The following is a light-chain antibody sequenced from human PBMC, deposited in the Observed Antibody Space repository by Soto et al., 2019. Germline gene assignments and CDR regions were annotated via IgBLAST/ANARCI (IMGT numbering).Light chain of an antibody. J-gene: IGLJ3*02. CDR3: TSYSITSALEV. CDR1: RSDVGDYNL. CDR2: DVS. V-gene: IGLV2-14*03. Sequence: QSVLTQPASVSGSPGQSITISCTGTRSDVGDYNLVSWYQQHPGKAPKLIIFDVSDRPSGVSDRFSGSNSGNRASLTIFGLQAEDDADYYCTSYSITSALEVFGGGTKVTVL.